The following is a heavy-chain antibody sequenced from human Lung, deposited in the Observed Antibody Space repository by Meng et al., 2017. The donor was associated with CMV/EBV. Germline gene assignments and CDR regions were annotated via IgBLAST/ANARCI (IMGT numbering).Heavy chain of an antibody. CDR3: VKGIYPRTYYYYYCGLDV. V-gene: IGHV3-30*02. Sequence: GGSLRLSCAASGFTFNTYAMHWVRQAPGKGLEWVAFIRFDASNKYYADSVKGRFTISRDNFKNTLFLQMNSLRPEDTAVYYCVKGIYPRTYYYYYCGLDVWGQGTSVTVSS. CDR1: GFTFNTYA. D-gene: IGHD1-7*01. J-gene: IGHJ6*02. CDR2: IRFDASNK.